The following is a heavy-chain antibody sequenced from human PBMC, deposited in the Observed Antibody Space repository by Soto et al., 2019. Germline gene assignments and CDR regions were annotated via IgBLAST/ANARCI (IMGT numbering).Heavy chain of an antibody. Sequence: GGSLRLSCTGSGFIFGDYAMTLVRQAKGKALEWVACMRGKGYCGAVEYAASVQGRFLISRDDSKSIAYLQMNSLNREDSGVYYCTGWYRSRWNSPHQAMDLWRQGTTVTVSS. CDR3: TGWYRSRWNSPHQAMDL. V-gene: IGHV3-49*04. CDR2: MRGKGYCGAV. CDR1: GFIFGDYA. J-gene: IGHJ6*02. D-gene: IGHD6-13*01.